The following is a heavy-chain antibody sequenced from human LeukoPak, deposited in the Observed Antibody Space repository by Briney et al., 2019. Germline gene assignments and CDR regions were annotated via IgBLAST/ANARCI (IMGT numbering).Heavy chain of an antibody. J-gene: IGHJ4*02. D-gene: IGHD4-17*01. Sequence: PGRSLRLSCTASGFTFGDYAMSWFRQAPGKGLEWVGFIRSKAYGGTTEYAASVKGRFTISRDDSKSIAYLQMYSLKTEDTAVYYCTREYDYGELIPDYWGQGTLVTVSS. CDR2: IRSKAYGGTT. CDR3: TREYDYGELIPDY. V-gene: IGHV3-49*03. CDR1: GFTFGDYA.